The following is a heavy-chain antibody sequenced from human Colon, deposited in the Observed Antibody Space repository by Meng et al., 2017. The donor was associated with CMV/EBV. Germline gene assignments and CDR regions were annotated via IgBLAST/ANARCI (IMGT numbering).Heavy chain of an antibody. D-gene: IGHD2-2*02. CDR2: IIPIFGTA. J-gene: IGHJ4*02. V-gene: IGHV1-69*05. CDR1: GYTFTNYY. Sequence: SVKVSCKASGYTFTNYYMHWVRQAPGQGLEWMGGIIPIFGTANYAQKFQGRVTITTDESTSTAYMELSSLRSEDTAVYYCATQGVVPAAIGHFDYWGQGTTVTVSS. CDR3: ATQGVVPAAIGHFDY.